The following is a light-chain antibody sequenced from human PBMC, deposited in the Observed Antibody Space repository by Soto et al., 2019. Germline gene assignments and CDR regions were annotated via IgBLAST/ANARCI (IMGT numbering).Light chain of an antibody. CDR3: QQRSNWPPA. J-gene: IGKJ3*01. Sequence: DIQMTQSPSAMSASVGDRVTITCRASQDISNYLVWFQQKPGKVPKRLIYAASSFQSGVPSRFSGSGSGTEFTLTISSLQPEDFAVYYCQQRSNWPPAFGPGTKVDIK. V-gene: IGKV1-17*03. CDR1: QDISNY. CDR2: AAS.